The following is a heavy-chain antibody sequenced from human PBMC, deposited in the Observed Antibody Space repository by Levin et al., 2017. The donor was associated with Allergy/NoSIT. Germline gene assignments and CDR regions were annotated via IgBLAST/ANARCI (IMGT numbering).Heavy chain of an antibody. J-gene: IGHJ1*01. D-gene: IGHD6-13*01. CDR2: INPNSGGT. CDR1: GYTFTGYY. V-gene: IGHV1-2*02. Sequence: GESLKISCKASGYTFTGYYMHWVRQAPGQGLEWMGWINPNSGGTNYAQKFQGRVTMTRDTSISTAYMELSRLRSDDTAVYYCARSNAPSDIAAAATRRDFQHWGQGTLVTVSS. CDR3: ARSNAPSDIAAAATRRDFQH.